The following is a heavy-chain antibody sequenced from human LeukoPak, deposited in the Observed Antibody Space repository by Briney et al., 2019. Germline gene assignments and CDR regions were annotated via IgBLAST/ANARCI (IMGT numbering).Heavy chain of an antibody. V-gene: IGHV4-59*01. CDR1: GGSISGSY. Sequence: SETLSLTCTVSGGSISGSYWSWIRQPPGKGLEWIGYIYYTGSTNYNPSLMSRVTLSVDTSKKQLSLKVISVTAADTAVYYCARAPTVPDWNFDLWGRGTLVTVSS. CDR2: IYYTGST. D-gene: IGHD4-17*01. CDR3: ARAPTVPDWNFDL. J-gene: IGHJ2*01.